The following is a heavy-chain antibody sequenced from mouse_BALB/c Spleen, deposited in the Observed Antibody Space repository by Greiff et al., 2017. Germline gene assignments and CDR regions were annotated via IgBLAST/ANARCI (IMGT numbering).Heavy chain of an antibody. CDR2: IYPGSGST. CDR1: GYTFTDYV. D-gene: IGHD2-1*01. Sequence: QVQLKESGPELVKPGASVKMSCKASGYTFTDYVISWVKQRTGQGLEWIGEIYPGSGSTYYNEKFKGKATLTADKSSNTAYMQLSSLTSEDSAVYFCARGGNYDQAWFAYWGQGTLVTVSA. V-gene: IGHV1-77*01. CDR3: ARGGNYDQAWFAY. J-gene: IGHJ3*01.